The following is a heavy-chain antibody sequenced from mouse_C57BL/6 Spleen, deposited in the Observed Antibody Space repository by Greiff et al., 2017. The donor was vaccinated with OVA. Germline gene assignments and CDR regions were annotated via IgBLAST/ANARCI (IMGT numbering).Heavy chain of an antibody. D-gene: IGHD3-2*02. CDR1: GYTFTSYW. CDR3: ARGTAQATVFDY. V-gene: IGHV1-55*01. CDR2: IYPGSGST. J-gene: IGHJ2*01. Sequence: QVQLQQSGAELVKPGASVKMSCKASGYTFTSYWITWVKQRPGQGLEWIGDIYPGSGSTNYNEKFKSKATLTVDTSSSTAYMQLSSLTSEDSAVYYCARGTAQATVFDYWGQGTTLTVSS.